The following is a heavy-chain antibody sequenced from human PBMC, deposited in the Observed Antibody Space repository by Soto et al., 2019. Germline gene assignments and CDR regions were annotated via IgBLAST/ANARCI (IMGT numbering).Heavy chain of an antibody. Sequence: EVQLVESGGGLVQPGGSLRLSCAASGFTFSSYWMHWVRQAPGKGLVWVSRINSDGSSTSYAASVKGRFTISRDNAKNTMYLQMNRLRAEDTAVYYCARRRGSSGWKTNFDYWGQGTLVTVSS. CDR1: GFTFSSYW. J-gene: IGHJ4*02. D-gene: IGHD6-19*01. V-gene: IGHV3-74*01. CDR3: ARRRGSSGWKTNFDY. CDR2: INSDGSST.